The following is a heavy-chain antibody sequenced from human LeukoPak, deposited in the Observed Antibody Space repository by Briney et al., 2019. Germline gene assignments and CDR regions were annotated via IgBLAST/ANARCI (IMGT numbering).Heavy chain of an antibody. CDR2: IYHSGST. J-gene: IGHJ5*02. V-gene: IGHV4-38-2*02. CDR3: ARGSSWYLNWFDP. Sequence: PSETLSLTCTVSGYSISSGYYWGWIRQPPGKGLEWIGSIYHSGSTYYNPSLKSRVTISVDTSKNQFSLKLSSVTAADTAVYYCARGSSWYLNWFDPWGQGTLVTVSS. CDR1: GYSISSGYY. D-gene: IGHD6-13*01.